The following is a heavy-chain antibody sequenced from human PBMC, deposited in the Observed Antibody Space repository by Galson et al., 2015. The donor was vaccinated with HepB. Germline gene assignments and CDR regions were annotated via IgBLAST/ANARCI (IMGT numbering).Heavy chain of an antibody. V-gene: IGHV3-23*01. CDR3: AKDRGAAGRLGDY. J-gene: IGHJ4*02. CDR1: GFTFSSYA. Sequence: SLRLSCAASGFTFSSYAMSWVRQAPGKGLEWVSAISGSGGSTYYADSVKGRFTISRDNSKNTLYLQMNSLRAEDTAVYYCAKDRGAAGRLGDYWGQGTLVTVSS. CDR2: ISGSGGST. D-gene: IGHD3-16*01.